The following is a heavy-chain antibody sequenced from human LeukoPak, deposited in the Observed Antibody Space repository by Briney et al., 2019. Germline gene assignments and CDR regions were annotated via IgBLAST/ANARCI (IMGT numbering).Heavy chain of an antibody. CDR2: INWNGDST. D-gene: IGHD3-10*01. CDR1: GFTFDDYA. J-gene: IGHJ3*02. V-gene: IGHV3-20*01. CDR3: ARAYSGTYGDAFVI. Sequence: GGSLRLSCAASGFTFDDYAMTWIRQVPGKGLEWISRINWNGDSTRYADSVKGRFTVSRDNAKNSLHLQMNSLRADDTAFYHCARAYSGTYGDAFVIWGQGTMVTVSS.